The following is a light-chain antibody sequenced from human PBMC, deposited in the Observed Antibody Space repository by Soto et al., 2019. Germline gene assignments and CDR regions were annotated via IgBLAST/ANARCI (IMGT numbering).Light chain of an antibody. CDR1: QGIGDD. CDR2: ATS. CDR3: LQDYNYPLT. J-gene: IGKJ4*02. Sequence: AIPMTQSPSSLSASVGDRVTITCRASQGIGDDLGWYQQKPGKAHKLLIYATSSLQSGGPSRFSDSGSGTDFTLTISSLQPEDFATYYCLQDYNYPLTFGGGTKVDIK. V-gene: IGKV1-6*01.